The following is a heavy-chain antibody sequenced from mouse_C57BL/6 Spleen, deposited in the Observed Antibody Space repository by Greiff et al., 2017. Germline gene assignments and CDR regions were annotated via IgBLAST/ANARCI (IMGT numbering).Heavy chain of an antibody. J-gene: IGHJ3*01. V-gene: IGHV1-80*01. D-gene: IGHD2-1*01. Sequence: QVQLQQSGAELVKPGASVKISCKASGYAFSSYWMNWVKQRPGKGLEWIGQIYPGDGDTNYNGKFKGKATLTADKSSSTAYMQLSSLTSEDSAVYFCARSAIYSGNPFAYWGQGTLVTVSA. CDR3: ARSAIYSGNPFAY. CDR1: GYAFSSYW. CDR2: IYPGDGDT.